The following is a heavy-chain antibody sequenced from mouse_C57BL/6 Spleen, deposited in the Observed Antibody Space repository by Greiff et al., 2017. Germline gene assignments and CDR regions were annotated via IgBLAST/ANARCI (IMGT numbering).Heavy chain of an antibody. CDR3: ARDRGYYGSSSYWYFDV. Sequence: EVQLQQSGPGMVKPSQSLSLTCTVTGYSITSGYDWHWIRHFPGNKLEWMGYISYSGSTNYNPSLKSRISITHDTSKNHFFLKLNSVTTEDTATYYCARDRGYYGSSSYWYFDVWGTGTTVTVSS. CDR2: ISYSGST. V-gene: IGHV3-1*01. CDR1: GYSITSGYD. J-gene: IGHJ1*03. D-gene: IGHD1-1*01.